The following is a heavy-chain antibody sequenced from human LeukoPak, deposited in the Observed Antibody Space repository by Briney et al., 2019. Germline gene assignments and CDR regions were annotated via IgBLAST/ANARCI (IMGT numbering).Heavy chain of an antibody. CDR1: GGSISSYY. V-gene: IGHV4-59*01. J-gene: IGHJ3*02. CDR3: ARDGCSSTSCHDAFDI. CDR2: IYYSGST. D-gene: IGHD2-2*01. Sequence: SETLSLTCTVSGGSISSYYWSWIRQPPGKGLEWIGYIYYSGSTNYNPSLKSRVTISVDTSKNQFSLKLSSVTAADTAVYYCARDGCSSTSCHDAFDIWGQGTMVTASS.